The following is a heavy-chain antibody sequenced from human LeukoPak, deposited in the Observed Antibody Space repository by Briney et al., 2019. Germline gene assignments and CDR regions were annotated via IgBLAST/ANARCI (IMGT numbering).Heavy chain of an antibody. Sequence: PSETLSLTCAVSGYSISSGYYWGWIRQPPGKGLEWIGSISHSGSTYYNPSLKSRVTISVDTSKNQFSLKLSSVTAADTAVYYCARPAVAASGDYYYMDVWGKGTTVTVSS. CDR2: ISHSGST. CDR1: GYSISSGYY. V-gene: IGHV4-38-2*01. D-gene: IGHD6-19*01. CDR3: ARPAVAASGDYYYMDV. J-gene: IGHJ6*03.